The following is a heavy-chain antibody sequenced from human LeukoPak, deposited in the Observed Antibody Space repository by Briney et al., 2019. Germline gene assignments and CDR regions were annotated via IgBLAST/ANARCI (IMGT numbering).Heavy chain of an antibody. Sequence: RSGGSLRLSCAASGFTFSSYAMHWVRQAPGKGLEWVSVISRSDGSTYYADSVKGRFTISRDNSKNTLYLQMNSLRAEDTAVYYCATRSYSSDYYVNFDFWGQGTLVTVSS. J-gene: IGHJ4*02. CDR1: GFTFSSYA. V-gene: IGHV3-23*01. CDR3: ATRSYSSDYYVNFDF. D-gene: IGHD3-22*01. CDR2: ISRSDGST.